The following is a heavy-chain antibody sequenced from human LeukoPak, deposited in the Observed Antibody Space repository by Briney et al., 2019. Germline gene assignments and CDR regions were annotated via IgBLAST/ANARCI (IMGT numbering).Heavy chain of an antibody. D-gene: IGHD3-22*01. CDR1: GGSLSSSSYY. CDR3: ARHYYDSSGYYYNWFDP. Sequence: SETLSLTCTVSGGSLSSSSYYWGWIRQPPGKGLEWLGSIYYSGSTYYNPSLKSRVTISVYTSKNQFSLKLSSVTAADTAVYYCARHYYDSSGYYYNWFDPWGQGTLVTVSS. J-gene: IGHJ5*02. CDR2: IYYSGST. V-gene: IGHV4-39*01.